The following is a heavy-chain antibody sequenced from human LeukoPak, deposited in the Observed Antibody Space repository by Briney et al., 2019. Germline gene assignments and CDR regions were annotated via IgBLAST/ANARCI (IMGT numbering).Heavy chain of an antibody. V-gene: IGHV1-2*04. D-gene: IGHD3-10*01. Sequence: AASVKVSCKASGYTFTGYYMHWVRQAPGQGLEWMGWINPNSGGTNYAQKFQGWVTMTRDTSISTAYMELSRLRSDDTAVYYCAREALRGYYGSGSYYNTWGQGTLVTVSS. CDR2: INPNSGGT. CDR3: AREALRGYYGSGSYYNT. CDR1: GYTFTGYY. J-gene: IGHJ5*02.